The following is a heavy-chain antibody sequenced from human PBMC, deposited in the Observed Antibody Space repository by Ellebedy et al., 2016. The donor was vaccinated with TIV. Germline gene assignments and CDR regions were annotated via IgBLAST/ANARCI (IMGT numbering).Heavy chain of an antibody. CDR1: GYTFTSYY. CDR3: ARDGPIAVAVDYYYYGMDV. J-gene: IGHJ6*02. D-gene: IGHD6-19*01. CDR2: INPSGGST. V-gene: IGHV1-46*01. Sequence: AASVKVSCKASGYTFTSYYMHWVRQAPGQGLEWMGIINPSGGSTSYAQKFQGRVTMTRDTSTSTVYMELSSLRSEDTAVYYCARDGPIAVAVDYYYYGMDVWGQGTTVTVSS.